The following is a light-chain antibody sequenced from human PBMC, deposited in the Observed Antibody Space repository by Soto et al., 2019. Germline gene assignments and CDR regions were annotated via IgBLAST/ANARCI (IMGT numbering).Light chain of an antibody. V-gene: IGLV7-46*01. Sequence: QAVVTQEPSMTVSPGGTFTLTCGSSTGPVTSGHFPYWFQQKPGQAPKTLIYDTSKTHSWTPGRFSGSLLGGKAALTLSGPQPEDEAEYFCLLSYSDVQVFGGGTQLTVL. CDR3: LLSYSDVQV. J-gene: IGLJ2*01. CDR2: DTS. CDR1: TGPVTSGHF.